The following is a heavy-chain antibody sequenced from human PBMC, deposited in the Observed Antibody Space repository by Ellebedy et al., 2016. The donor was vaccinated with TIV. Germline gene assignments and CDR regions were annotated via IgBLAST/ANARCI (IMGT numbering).Heavy chain of an antibody. CDR3: AGGYSYGRFDY. J-gene: IGHJ4*02. CDR1: GGSISSYY. D-gene: IGHD5-18*01. CDR2: IYYSGNT. Sequence: MPSETLSLTCTVSGGSISSYYWSWIRQPPGKGLEWIGYIYYSGNTNYNPSLKSRVTISVDTSKNQFSLKLTSVTAADTAVYYCAGGYSYGRFDYWGQGTLVTVSS. V-gene: IGHV4-59*08.